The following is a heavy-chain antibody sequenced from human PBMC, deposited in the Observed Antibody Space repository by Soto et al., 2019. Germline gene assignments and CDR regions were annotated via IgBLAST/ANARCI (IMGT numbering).Heavy chain of an antibody. CDR1: GFMFSGFG. Sequence: QVHLVETGGGVVQPGRSLRLSCAASGFMFSGFGMHWVRQAPGKGLQWVAGISKDGSKKYYADSVKGRFTISRDNSKKKLSLQMNSLRPEDTAVYYCANPSGYYFGLGSHDEASDMWGQGTVVNV. J-gene: IGHJ6*01. CDR3: ANPSGYYFGLGSHDEASDM. CDR2: ISKDGSKK. D-gene: IGHD3-10*01. V-gene: IGHV3-30*18.